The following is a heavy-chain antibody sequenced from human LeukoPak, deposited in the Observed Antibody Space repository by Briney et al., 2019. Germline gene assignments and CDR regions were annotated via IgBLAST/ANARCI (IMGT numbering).Heavy chain of an antibody. Sequence: GASVKVSCKASGYTFTGNYIHWVRQVPGQGLEWMGWINPNSGGTNYAQKFQGRVTMTRDTSISTASMELSRLTSDDTAVYYCAREVVAWGMNWFDPWGPGTLVTVSS. J-gene: IGHJ5*02. CDR2: INPNSGGT. CDR3: AREVVAWGMNWFDP. D-gene: IGHD3-16*01. CDR1: GYTFTGNY. V-gene: IGHV1-2*02.